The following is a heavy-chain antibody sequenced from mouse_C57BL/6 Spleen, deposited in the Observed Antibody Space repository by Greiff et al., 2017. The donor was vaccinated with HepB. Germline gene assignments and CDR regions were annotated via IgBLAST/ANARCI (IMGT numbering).Heavy chain of an antibody. CDR2: ISNGGGST. V-gene: IGHV5-12*01. J-gene: IGHJ3*01. CDR3: ASSNPWFAY. D-gene: IGHD2-5*01. Sequence: DVKLVESGGGLVQPGGSLKLSCAASGFTFSDYYMYWVRQTPEKRLEWVAYISNGGGSTYYPDTVKGRFTISRDNAKNTLYLQMSRLKSEDTAMYYCASSNPWFAYWGQGTLVTVSA. CDR1: GFTFSDYY.